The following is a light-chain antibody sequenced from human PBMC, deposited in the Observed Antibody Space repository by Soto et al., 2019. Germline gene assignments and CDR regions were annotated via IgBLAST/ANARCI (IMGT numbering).Light chain of an antibody. V-gene: IGKV1-27*01. CDR1: QGISNY. J-gene: IGKJ4*01. CDR3: QNYNSAPLT. CDR2: AAS. Sequence: DIQMTQSPSSLSASVGERVTITCRASQGISNYLAWYQQKPGKVPKLLIYAASTLQSGVPSRFSGSGSGTDFTLTISSLQQEYVANYYYQNYNSAPLTFGGGTKVEIK.